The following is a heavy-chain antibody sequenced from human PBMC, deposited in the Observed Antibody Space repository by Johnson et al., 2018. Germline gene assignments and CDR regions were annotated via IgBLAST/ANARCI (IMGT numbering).Heavy chain of an antibody. Sequence: QVQLQESGPGLVKPSETLSLTCSVSGGSISSYYWTWIRQPPGKGLEWIGYIYYSGSTNYNPSLKSRVTISVDTSKNQFSLKLSSVTAADTAVYYCASSAEKSGYYYYVDYWGQGTLVTVSS. D-gene: IGHD3-3*01. V-gene: IGHV4-59*01. CDR3: ASSAEKSGYYYYVDY. CDR1: GGSISSYY. CDR2: IYYSGST. J-gene: IGHJ4*02.